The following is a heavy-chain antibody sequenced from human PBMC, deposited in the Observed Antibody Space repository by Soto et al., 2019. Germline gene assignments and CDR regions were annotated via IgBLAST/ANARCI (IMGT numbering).Heavy chain of an antibody. CDR3: AKPPWACSSTSCYANDY. J-gene: IGHJ4*02. Sequence: GGSLRLSCAASGFTFSSYAMSWVRQAPGKGLEWVSAISGSGGSTYYADSVKGRFTISRDNSKNTLYLQMNSLRAEDTAVYYCAKPPWACSSTSCYANDYWGQGTLVTVSS. D-gene: IGHD2-2*01. CDR1: GFTFSSYA. V-gene: IGHV3-23*01. CDR2: ISGSGGST.